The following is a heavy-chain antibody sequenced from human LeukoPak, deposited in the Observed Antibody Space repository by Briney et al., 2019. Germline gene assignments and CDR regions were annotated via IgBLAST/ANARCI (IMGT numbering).Heavy chain of an antibody. V-gene: IGHV3-30*02. CDR1: GFTFSSYG. Sequence: GGSLRLSCAASGFTFSSYGMHWVRQAPGKGLEWVAFIRYDGSYRYYADSVKGRFTISRDTSKSTLYLQMNSLRAEDTAVYYCARLIPKNYYDSSGYNDYWGQGTLVTVSS. J-gene: IGHJ4*02. CDR3: ARLIPKNYYDSSGYNDY. D-gene: IGHD3-22*01. CDR2: IRYDGSYR.